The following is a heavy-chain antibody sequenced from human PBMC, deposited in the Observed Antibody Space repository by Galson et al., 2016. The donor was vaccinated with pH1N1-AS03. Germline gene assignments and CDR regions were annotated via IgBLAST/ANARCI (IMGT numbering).Heavy chain of an antibody. J-gene: IGHJ6*02. CDR1: GFTFGSHW. D-gene: IGHD2-2*01. CDR3: ARDRTVVAASIIYCYGMDV. CDR2: INKDGNEK. Sequence: SLRLSCAVSGFTFGSHWMSWVRQAPGKGLEWVANINKDGNEKYYVDSVKGRFAISRDNDKNSLYLQMNSLRAEDTAVYYCARDRTVVAASIIYCYGMDVWGQGTTVTVSS. V-gene: IGHV3-7*03.